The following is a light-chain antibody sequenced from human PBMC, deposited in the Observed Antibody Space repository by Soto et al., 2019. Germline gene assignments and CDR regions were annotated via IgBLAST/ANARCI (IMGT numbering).Light chain of an antibody. CDR3: SSYPSSSTYV. V-gene: IGLV2-14*01. J-gene: IGLJ1*01. CDR1: SSDVGGYNS. Sequence: QSALTQPASVSGSPGQSITISCTGTSSDVGGYNSVSWYQQHPGKAPKLMIYDVSNRPSGVSNRFSGSKSGNTASLTISGLQAEDEADYYCSSYPSSSTYVFATGTKLTVL. CDR2: DVS.